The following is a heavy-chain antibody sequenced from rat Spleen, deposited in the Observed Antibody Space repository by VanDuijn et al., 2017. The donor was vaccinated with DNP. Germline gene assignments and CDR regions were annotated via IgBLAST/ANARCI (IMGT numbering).Heavy chain of an antibody. J-gene: IGHJ2*01. Sequence: EVQLVESGGGLVQPGGSMKLSCAASGFTFSDFPMAWVRQTPTKGLEWFATISTNGGGTYYRDSVRGRFTIPRDNAEDTLFLQMNSLRSEDTATYYCTRATGFDYWGQGVMVTVSS. D-gene: IGHD4-2*01. CDR3: TRATGFDY. V-gene: IGHV5-46*01. CDR2: ISTNGGGT. CDR1: GFTFSDFP.